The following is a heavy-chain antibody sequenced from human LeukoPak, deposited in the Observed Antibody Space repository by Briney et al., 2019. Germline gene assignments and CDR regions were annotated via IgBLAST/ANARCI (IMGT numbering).Heavy chain of an antibody. J-gene: IGHJ2*01. Sequence: SVKVSCKASGGTFSSYAISWVRQAPGQGLEWMGGIIPIFGTANYAQKFQGRVTITTDESTSTAYVELSSLRSEDTAVYYCATSLRLGELSLSNWYFDLWGRGTLVTVSS. D-gene: IGHD3-16*02. CDR3: ATSLRLGELSLSNWYFDL. CDR2: IIPIFGTA. V-gene: IGHV1-69*05. CDR1: GGTFSSYA.